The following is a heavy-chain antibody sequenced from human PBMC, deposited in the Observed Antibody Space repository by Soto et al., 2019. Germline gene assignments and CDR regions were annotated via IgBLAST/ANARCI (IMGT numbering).Heavy chain of an antibody. J-gene: IGHJ6*03. V-gene: IGHV3-13*01. CDR1: GFTFSSYD. CDR3: ARAIQHYDFWSGYFSPKPDYYYYYYMDV. D-gene: IGHD3-3*01. CDR2: IGTAGDT. Sequence: GGSLRLSCAASGFTFSSYDMHWVRQATGKGLEWVSAIGTAGDTYYPGSVKGRFTISRENAKNSLYLQMNSLRAGDTAVYYCARAIQHYDFWSGYFSPKPDYYYYYYMDVWGKGTTVTVSS.